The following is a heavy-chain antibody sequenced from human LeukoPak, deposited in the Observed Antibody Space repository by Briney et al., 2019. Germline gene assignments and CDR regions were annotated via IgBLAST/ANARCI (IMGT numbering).Heavy chain of an antibody. CDR3: ARTDYGDYYIDY. J-gene: IGHJ4*02. V-gene: IGHV1-69*05. CDR1: GGTFSSYA. Sequence: SVKVSCKASGGTFSSYAISWVRQAPGQGLEWMGGIIPIFGTANYAQKFQGRVTITTDESMSTAYMELSSLRSEDTAVYYCARTDYGDYYIDYWGQGTLVTVPS. CDR2: IIPIFGTA. D-gene: IGHD4-17*01.